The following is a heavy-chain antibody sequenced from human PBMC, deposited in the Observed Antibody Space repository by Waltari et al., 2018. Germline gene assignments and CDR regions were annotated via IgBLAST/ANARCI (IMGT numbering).Heavy chain of an antibody. CDR1: GYTFTSYA. Sequence: QVQLVQSGAEVKKPGASVKVSCKASGYTFTSYAMHWVRQAPGQRLEWMGWINAGNGNTKYSQKFQGRVTITRDTSASTAYMELSSLRSEDAAVYYCARGKGIAVAVSADYWGQGTLVTVSS. V-gene: IGHV1-3*01. CDR3: ARGKGIAVAVSADY. J-gene: IGHJ4*02. CDR2: INAGNGNT. D-gene: IGHD6-19*01.